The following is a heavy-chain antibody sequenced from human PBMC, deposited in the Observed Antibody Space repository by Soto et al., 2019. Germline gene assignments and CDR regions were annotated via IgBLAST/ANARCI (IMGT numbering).Heavy chain of an antibody. CDR3: ARGGGLRFLEWLSSDYYYYYGMDV. CDR1: GGSFSGYY. J-gene: IGHJ6*02. V-gene: IGHV4-34*01. Sequence: SETLSLTCAVYGGSFSGYYWSWIRQPPGKGLEWIGEINHSGSTNYNPSLKSRVTISVDTSKNQFSLKLSSVTAADTAVYYCARGGGLRFLEWLSSDYYYYYGMDVWGQGTTVTV. D-gene: IGHD3-3*01. CDR2: INHSGST.